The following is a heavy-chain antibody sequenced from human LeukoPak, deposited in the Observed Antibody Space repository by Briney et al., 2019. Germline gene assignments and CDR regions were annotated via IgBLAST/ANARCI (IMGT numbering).Heavy chain of an antibody. CDR2: INHSGST. J-gene: IGHJ4*02. CDR1: GGSFSGYY. Sequence: ASETLSLTCAVYGGSFSGYYWSWIRQPPGKGLEWIGEINHSGSTNYNPSLKSRVTISVDTSKNQFSLKLSSVTAADTAVYYCARGRIYDFWSGYSPFDYWGQGTLVTVSS. D-gene: IGHD3-3*01. V-gene: IGHV4-34*01. CDR3: ARGRIYDFWSGYSPFDY.